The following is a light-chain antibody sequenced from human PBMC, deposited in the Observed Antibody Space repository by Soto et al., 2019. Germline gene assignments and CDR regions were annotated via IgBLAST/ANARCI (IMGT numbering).Light chain of an antibody. Sequence: DSQVTQSPSTLSASVGDRITIRCRTSQSVGTSLAWYQQKPGRAPKLLIYDASKLETGVSSRCSGSGSVTEFTLTISSLLPDDFVAYYCQLYHYKSRTVGGGTKVDI. CDR1: QSVGTS. CDR2: DAS. CDR3: QLYHYKSRT. V-gene: IGKV1-5*03. J-gene: IGKJ4*01.